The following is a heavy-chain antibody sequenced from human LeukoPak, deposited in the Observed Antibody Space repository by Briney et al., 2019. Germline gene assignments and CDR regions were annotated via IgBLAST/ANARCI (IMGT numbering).Heavy chain of an antibody. V-gene: IGHV3-66*02. D-gene: IGHD5-12*01. J-gene: IGHJ3*02. CDR3: ARVGLIAIRAFDI. Sequence: GRSLRLSCAASGFTVSSNYMSWVRQAPGKGLERVSVIYSGGSTYYADSVKGRFTISRDNSKNTLYLQMNSLRAEDTAVYYCARVGLIAIRAFDIWGQGTMVTVSS. CDR1: GFTVSSNY. CDR2: IYSGGST.